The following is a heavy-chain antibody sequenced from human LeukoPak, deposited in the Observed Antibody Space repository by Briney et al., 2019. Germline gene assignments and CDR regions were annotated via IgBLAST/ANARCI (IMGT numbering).Heavy chain of an antibody. CDR1: GYTFTSYD. J-gene: IGHJ6*03. Sequence: ASVKVSCKASGYTFTSYDINWARQATGQGLEWMGWMNPNSGNTGYAQKFQGRVTITRNTSISTAYMELSSLRSEDTAVYYCARGPLAAADDYYMDVWGKGTTVTVSS. CDR2: MNPNSGNT. CDR3: ARGPLAAADDYYMDV. V-gene: IGHV1-8*03. D-gene: IGHD6-13*01.